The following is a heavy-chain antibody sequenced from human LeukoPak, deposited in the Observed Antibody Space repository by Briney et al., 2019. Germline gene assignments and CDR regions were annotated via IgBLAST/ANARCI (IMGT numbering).Heavy chain of an antibody. CDR2: IYYSGST. J-gene: IGHJ4*02. CDR1: GGSISSSSYY. CDR3: ARDEGSGWYYFDY. V-gene: IGHV4-39*02. D-gene: IGHD6-19*01. Sequence: SETLSLTCTVSGGSISSSSYYWGWIRQPPGKGLEWIGSIYYSGSTYYNPSLESRVTISVDTSKNQFSLKLSSVTAADTAVYYCARDEGSGWYYFDYWGQGTLVTVSS.